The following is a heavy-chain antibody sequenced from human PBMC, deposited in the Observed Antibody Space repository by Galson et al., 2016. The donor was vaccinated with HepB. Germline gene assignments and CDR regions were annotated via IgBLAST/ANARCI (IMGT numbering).Heavy chain of an antibody. CDR2: VYYTGST. CDR1: GGFVTSSDHY. V-gene: IGHV4-61*08. J-gene: IGHJ4*02. D-gene: IGHD1-26*01. Sequence: SETLSLTCTVSGGFVTSSDHYWSWIRLPPGKGLEWLGNVYYTGSTKDNPSLKSRVTISVDTSNNQFSLKLTSVTAADTAVYYCARDGRYRESRYFDSWGQGRLVTVSS. CDR3: ARDGRYRESRYFDS.